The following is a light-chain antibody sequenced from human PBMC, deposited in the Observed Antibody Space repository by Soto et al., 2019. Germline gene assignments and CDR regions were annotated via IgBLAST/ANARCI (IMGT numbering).Light chain of an antibody. V-gene: IGLV2-14*01. CDR1: SSDVGGYNY. CDR2: EVI. CDR3: TSYTNSGTWV. J-gene: IGLJ3*02. Sequence: QAVVTQPASVSGSPGQSITISCAGTSSDVGGYNYVSWYQQHPDKAPKLMIYEVINRPSGVSNRFSGSKSDNTASLTISGLQAEDEADYYCTSYTNSGTWVFGGGTKVTVL.